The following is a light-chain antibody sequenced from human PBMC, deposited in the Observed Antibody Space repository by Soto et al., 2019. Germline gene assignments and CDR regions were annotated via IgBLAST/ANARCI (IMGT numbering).Light chain of an antibody. CDR3: RSYTSSSTLWV. CDR2: DVG. J-gene: IGLJ1*01. V-gene: IGLV2-14*01. CDR1: SSDVGGYNY. Sequence: QSVLTQPASVSGSPGQSITISCTGTSSDVGGYNYVSWYQQHPGKAPKLMIYDVGNRPSGVSNRFSGSKSGNTASLTISGLQAEDEADYYCRSYTSSSTLWVFGTGTKVTVL.